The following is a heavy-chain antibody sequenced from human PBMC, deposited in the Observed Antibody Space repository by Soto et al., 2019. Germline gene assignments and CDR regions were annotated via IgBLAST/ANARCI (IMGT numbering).Heavy chain of an antibody. CDR2: ISYDGSNK. CDR1: GFTFSSYG. Sequence: QVQLVESGGGVVQPGRSLRLSCAASGFTFSSYGMHWVRQAPGKGLEWVAVISYDGSNKYYADSVKGRFTISRDNSKNSLYLQMNSLRAEDTAVDYCAKGIYDFWSGGDYWGQGPLVTVSS. J-gene: IGHJ4*02. V-gene: IGHV3-30*18. D-gene: IGHD3-3*01. CDR3: AKGIYDFWSGGDY.